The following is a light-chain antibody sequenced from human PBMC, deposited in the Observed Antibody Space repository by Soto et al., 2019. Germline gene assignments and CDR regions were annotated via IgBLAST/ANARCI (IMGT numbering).Light chain of an antibody. CDR3: QHFGTSRT. J-gene: IGKJ1*01. V-gene: IGKV3-20*01. CDR2: GAS. CDR1: QSIGGNY. Sequence: EIVLTQSPGTLSLSPGERATLSCRASQSIGGNYLAWYQQKPGQAPRLLIYGASIRATGIPDRFSGSGSGTDFTLNISRLEPEDFAVYCCQHFGTSRTFGQGTKVEI.